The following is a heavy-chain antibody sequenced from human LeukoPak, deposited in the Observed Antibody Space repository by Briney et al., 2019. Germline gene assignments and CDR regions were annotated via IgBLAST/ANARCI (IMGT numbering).Heavy chain of an antibody. CDR2: IKSKTDGGTT. CDR1: GFTFSNAW. CDR3: TTEESTTGTPERYYYYMDV. V-gene: IGHV3-15*01. D-gene: IGHD1-1*01. J-gene: IGHJ6*03. Sequence: PGGSLRLSCAASGFTFSNAWMSWVRQAPGKGLEWVGRIKSKTDGGTTDYAAPVKGRFTISRDDSKNTLYLQMNSLKTEDTAVYYCTTEESTTGTPERYYYYMDVWGKGTTVTVSS.